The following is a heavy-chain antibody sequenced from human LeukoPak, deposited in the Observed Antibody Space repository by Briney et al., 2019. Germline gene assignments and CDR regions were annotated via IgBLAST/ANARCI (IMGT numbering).Heavy chain of an antibody. V-gene: IGHV3-23*01. J-gene: IGHJ4*02. D-gene: IGHD1-26*01. CDR1: GFTFSSYG. CDR2: ISGSGGST. Sequence: GGSLRLSCAASGFTFSSYGMSWVRQAPGKGLEWVSAISGSGGSTYYADSVKGPFTISRDNSKNTLYLQMNSLRAEDTAVYYCAKDLVTIRKPSGSLDYWGQGTLVTVSS. CDR3: AKDLVTIRKPSGSLDY.